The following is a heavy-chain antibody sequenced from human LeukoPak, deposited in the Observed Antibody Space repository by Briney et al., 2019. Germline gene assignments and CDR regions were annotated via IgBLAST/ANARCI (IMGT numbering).Heavy chain of an antibody. V-gene: IGHV3-7*01. CDR3: ARDSASQDIVVVVAAGFFDY. D-gene: IGHD2-15*01. Sequence: PGGSPRLSCAASGFTFSSYWMSWVRQAPGKGLEWVANIKRDGSEKYYVDSVKGRFTISRDNAKNSLYLQMNSLRAEDTAVYYGARDSASQDIVVVVAAGFFDYWGQGTLVTVSS. J-gene: IGHJ4*02. CDR1: GFTFSSYW. CDR2: IKRDGSEK.